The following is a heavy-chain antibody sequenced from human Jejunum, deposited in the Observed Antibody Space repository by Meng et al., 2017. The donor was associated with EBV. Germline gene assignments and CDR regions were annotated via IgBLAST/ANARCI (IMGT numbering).Heavy chain of an antibody. CDR1: GGSFSDYY. J-gene: IGHJ5*02. D-gene: IGHD3-10*01. Sequence: QVQLPQWGAGLLKPSEPLSLTLAVYGGSFSDYYWTWIRQPPGKGLEWIGEINHGGGAIYNPSLKSRVTISVDTSKNQFSLKLSSVTAADTAVYYCARLGGYASGTYYPIDPWGQGTLVTVSS. CDR3: ARLGGYASGTYYPIDP. CDR2: INHGGGA. V-gene: IGHV4-34*01.